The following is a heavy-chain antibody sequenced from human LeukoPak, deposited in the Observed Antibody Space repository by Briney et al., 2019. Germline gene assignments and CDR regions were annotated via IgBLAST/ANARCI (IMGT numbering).Heavy chain of an antibody. CDR2: INHSGST. D-gene: IGHD3-10*01. V-gene: IGHV4-39*07. CDR1: GGSVSSNSYY. J-gene: IGHJ5*02. CDR3: ARGRDRRLYYYGSGSYPFDP. Sequence: SETLSLTCTVSGGSVSSNSYYWSWIRQPPGKGLEWIGEINHSGSTNYNPSLKSRVTISVDTSKNQFSLKLSSVTAADTAVYYCARGRDRRLYYYGSGSYPFDPWGQGTLVTVSS.